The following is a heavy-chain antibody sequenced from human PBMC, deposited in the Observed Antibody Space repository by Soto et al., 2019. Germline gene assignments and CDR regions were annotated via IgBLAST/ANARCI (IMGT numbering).Heavy chain of an antibody. V-gene: IGHV3-15*01. D-gene: IGHD2-15*01. CDR1: GFTFSNGW. CDR3: TTDSARTFCDGGPCYPVQKKIHDS. CDR2: IKSKIAGETT. Sequence: EVQLVESGGGLVKPGGSLRLSCAASGFTFSNGWMSWVRQAPGKGLEWGGRIKSKIAGETTDYSAPVKGSFSIPRDDSKDRLFLHMSSLINEDTAVYYCTTDSARTFCDGGPCYPVQKKIHDSWGQGTLVTVSS. J-gene: IGHJ4*02.